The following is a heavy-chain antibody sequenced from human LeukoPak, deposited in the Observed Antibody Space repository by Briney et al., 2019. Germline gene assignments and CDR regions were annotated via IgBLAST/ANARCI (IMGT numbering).Heavy chain of an antibody. CDR2: IIYSSSII. Sequence: LSLTCTVSGGSISSSSYYWGWFRQPPGKGLEWASYIIYSSSIIYYADSVKRRFTISRDNAKNSLYLQLHSLTADDTSVYYCAWNMYTSGWYRLGYWGQGTLVTVSS. D-gene: IGHD6-19*01. V-gene: IGHV3-11*04. CDR1: GGSISSSS. J-gene: IGHJ4*02. CDR3: AWNMYTSGWYRLGY.